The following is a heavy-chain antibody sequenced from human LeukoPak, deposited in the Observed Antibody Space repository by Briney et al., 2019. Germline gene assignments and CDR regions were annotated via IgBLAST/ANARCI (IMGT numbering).Heavy chain of an antibody. CDR2: INPNSGDT. V-gene: IGHV1-2*02. Sequence: ASVKVSCKASGYRFTDYFMHWVRPAPGQGLGWMGWINPNSGDTDYAQKFQGRVTLTRDASIGTAYMELTRLRSDDTAVYYCATPTERLLPDYWGQGTLVTVSS. D-gene: IGHD2-15*01. J-gene: IGHJ4*02. CDR1: GYRFTDYF. CDR3: ATPTERLLPDY.